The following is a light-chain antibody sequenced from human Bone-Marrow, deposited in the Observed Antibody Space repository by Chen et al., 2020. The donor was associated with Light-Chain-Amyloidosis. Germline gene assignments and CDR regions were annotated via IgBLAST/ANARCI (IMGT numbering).Light chain of an antibody. CDR2: VAS. Sequence: DIQMTQSPSSLSASVGDRVTITCRASQSISTYLNWYQQKPGQAPKLLIYVASSLQTGVPSRFSGSGSGTDFTLTISCLQPEDFATYYYQQCYMSPDTFGQGIKLEI. CDR1: QSISTY. V-gene: IGKV1-39*01. CDR3: QQCYMSPDT. J-gene: IGKJ2*01.